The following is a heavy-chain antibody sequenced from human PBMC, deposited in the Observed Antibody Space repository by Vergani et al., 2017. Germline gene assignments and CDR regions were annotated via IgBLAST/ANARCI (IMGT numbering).Heavy chain of an antibody. V-gene: IGHV3-66*02. CDR1: SFSVSSHY. CDR3: ARGMTTETTDLDGFDI. Sequence: LVESGGGLVQPGGSLRLSCAASSFSVSSHYMTWVRQAPGKGLEWVSTINIGGRTSYADSVKGRLTLTRDDSKNTLHLQMNSLIPEETAAYYCARGMTTETTDLDGFDIWGQGTMVSVSS. D-gene: IGHD4-17*01. CDR2: INIGGRT. J-gene: IGHJ3*02.